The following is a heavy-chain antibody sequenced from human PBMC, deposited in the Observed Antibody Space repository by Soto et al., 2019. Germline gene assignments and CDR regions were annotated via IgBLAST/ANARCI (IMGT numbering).Heavy chain of an antibody. CDR2: IYYSGST. CDR1: GGSISSGGYY. CDR3: ARDAARDYYYDGMDV. Sequence: PSETLSLTCTVSGGSISSGGYYWSWIRQHPGKGLEWIGYIYYSGSTYYNPSLKSRVTISVDTSKNQFSLKLSSVTAADTAVYYCARDAARDYYYDGMDVWGQGTTVTVSS. V-gene: IGHV4-31*03. D-gene: IGHD6-6*01. J-gene: IGHJ6*02.